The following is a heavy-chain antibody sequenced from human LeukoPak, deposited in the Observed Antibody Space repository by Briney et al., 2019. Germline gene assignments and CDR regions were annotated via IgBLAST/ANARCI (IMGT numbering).Heavy chain of an antibody. CDR2: TYYSGST. V-gene: IGHV4-39*07. D-gene: IGHD2-21*01. Sequence: PSETLSLTCTVSGGSISSSSYYWGWIRQPPGKGLEWIGSTYYSGSTYYNPSLKSRVTISVDTSKNQFSLKLSSVTAADTAVFYCAREGRRGDPGLNYFDYWGQGTLVTVSS. CDR1: GGSISSSSYY. J-gene: IGHJ4*02. CDR3: AREGRRGDPGLNYFDY.